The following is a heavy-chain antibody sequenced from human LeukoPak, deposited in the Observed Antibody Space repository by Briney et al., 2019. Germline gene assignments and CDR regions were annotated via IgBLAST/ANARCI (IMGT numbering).Heavy chain of an antibody. CDR2: IYYSGST. Sequence: PSETLSLTCTVSGGSISSGGYYWSWIRQHPGKGLEWIGYIYYSGSTYYNPSLKSRVTISVDTSKNQFSLKLSSVTAADTAVYYCARGELLWFGELLSNWFDPWGQGTLVTVSS. V-gene: IGHV4-31*03. D-gene: IGHD3-10*01. CDR3: ARGELLWFGELLSNWFDP. CDR1: GGSISSGGYY. J-gene: IGHJ5*02.